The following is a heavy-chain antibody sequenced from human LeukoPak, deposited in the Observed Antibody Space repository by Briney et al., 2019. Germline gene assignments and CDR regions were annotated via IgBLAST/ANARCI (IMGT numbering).Heavy chain of an antibody. CDR2: IIPIFGTA. CDR3: ARSWHCSSTSCYSDWFDP. J-gene: IGHJ5*02. D-gene: IGHD2-2*01. Sequence: ASVKASCKASGGTFSSYAISWVRQAPGQGLEWMGGIIPIFGTANYAQKFQGRVTITADESTSTAYMELSSLRSEDTAVYYCARSWHCSSTSCYSDWFDPWGQGTLVTVSS. CDR1: GGTFSSYA. V-gene: IGHV1-69*13.